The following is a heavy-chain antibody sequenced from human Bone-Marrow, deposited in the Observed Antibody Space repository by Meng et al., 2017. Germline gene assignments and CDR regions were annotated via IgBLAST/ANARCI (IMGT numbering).Heavy chain of an antibody. Sequence: QGRWVLSGAGVQNPGASVKVSCKASGYTFTSYGISWVRQAPGQGLEWMGWISAYNGNTNYAQKLQGRVTMTTDTSTSTAYMELRSLRSDDTAVYYCARDQDYVDYWGQGTLVTVSS. CDR2: ISAYNGNT. V-gene: IGHV1-18*01. CDR1: GYTFTSYG. J-gene: IGHJ4*02. CDR3: ARDQDYVDY. D-gene: IGHD3-16*01.